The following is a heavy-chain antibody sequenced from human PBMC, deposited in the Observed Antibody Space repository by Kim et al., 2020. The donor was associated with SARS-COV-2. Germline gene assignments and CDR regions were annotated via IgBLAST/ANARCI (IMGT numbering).Heavy chain of an antibody. Sequence: GGSLRLSCTASGFTFDDYAMHWVRQPPGKGLEWVSSISWSSGSIDYADSVKGRFTISRDNAKNSLYLQMNSLRAEDTAFYYCVKDMRSSGSYLSGLGEFRFDPWGQGTLVTVSS. V-gene: IGHV3-9*01. D-gene: IGHD3-10*01. CDR2: ISWSSGSI. CDR3: VKDMRSSGSYLSGLGEFRFDP. J-gene: IGHJ5*02. CDR1: GFTFDDYA.